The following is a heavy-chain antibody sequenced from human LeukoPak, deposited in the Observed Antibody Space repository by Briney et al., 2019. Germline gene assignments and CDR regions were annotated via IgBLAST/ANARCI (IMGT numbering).Heavy chain of an antibody. CDR1: GFTFSSYA. CDR2: ISYGGSNK. J-gene: IGHJ4*02. D-gene: IGHD2-2*01. Sequence: GGSLRLSCAASGFTFSSYAMHWVRQAPGKGLEWVAVISYGGSNKYYADSVKGRFTISRDNSKNTLYLQMNSLRAEDTAVYYCARPPSTYCSSTSCTFDYWGQGTLVTVSS. CDR3: ARPPSTYCSSTSCTFDY. V-gene: IGHV3-30-3*01.